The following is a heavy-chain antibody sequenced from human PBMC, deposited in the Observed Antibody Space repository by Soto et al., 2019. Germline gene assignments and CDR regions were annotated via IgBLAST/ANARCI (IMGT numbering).Heavy chain of an antibody. J-gene: IGHJ6*01. D-gene: IGHD4-4*01. Sequence: EVQLVESGGGLVQPGRSLRLSCAASGFTFDDYAMHWVRQAPGKGLEWVSGISWNSGSIGYADSVKGRFTISRDNAKNSLYLQMNSLRAEDTALYYCAKDISKEAEHYYYGMDVW. CDR2: ISWNSGSI. CDR3: AKDISKEAEHYYYGMDV. V-gene: IGHV3-9*01. CDR1: GFTFDDYA.